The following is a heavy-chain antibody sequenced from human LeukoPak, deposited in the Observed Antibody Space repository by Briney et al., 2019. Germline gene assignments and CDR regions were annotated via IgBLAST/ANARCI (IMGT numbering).Heavy chain of an antibody. D-gene: IGHD3-22*01. Sequence: GSLRLSCAASGFTFSSYSMHWVRQAPGKGLEYVSAISSNGGSTYYANSVKGRFTISRDNSKNTLYLQMGSLRAEDMAVYYCARAGTVGLLLPLGDYWGQGTLVTVSS. CDR1: GFTFSSYS. J-gene: IGHJ4*02. CDR3: ARAGTVGLLLPLGDY. V-gene: IGHV3-64*01. CDR2: ISSNGGST.